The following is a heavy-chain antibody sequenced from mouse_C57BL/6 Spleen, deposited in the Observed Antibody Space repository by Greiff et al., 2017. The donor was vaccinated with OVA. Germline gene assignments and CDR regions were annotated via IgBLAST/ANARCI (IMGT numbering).Heavy chain of an antibody. V-gene: IGHV2-5*01. CDR3: AKNTGDDDVEYAMDD. CDR2: IWRGGST. D-gene: IGHD2-4*01. Sequence: VQGVESGPGLVQPSQSLSITCTVSGFSLTSYGVHWVRQSPGKGLAWLGVIWRGGSTDYNAAFMSRLSITKDNSKSQVFFTMNSLQADDAAIYYSAKNTGDDDVEYAMDDWGQGTSVTVSS. CDR1: GFSLTSYG. J-gene: IGHJ4*01.